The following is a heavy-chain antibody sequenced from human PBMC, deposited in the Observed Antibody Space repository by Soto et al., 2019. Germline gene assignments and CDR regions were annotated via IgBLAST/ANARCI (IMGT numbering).Heavy chain of an antibody. Sequence: QVQLVESGGGVVQPGRSLRLSCAASGFTFSSYAMHWVRQAPGKGLEWVAVISYDGSNKYYADSVKGRFTISRDNSKNTLYLKMNSLRAEDTAVYYCAREVGIVVVTVIPDWYFDLWGRGTLVTVSS. D-gene: IGHD2-21*02. CDR1: GFTFSSYA. CDR3: AREVGIVVVTVIPDWYFDL. CDR2: ISYDGSNK. V-gene: IGHV3-30-3*01. J-gene: IGHJ2*01.